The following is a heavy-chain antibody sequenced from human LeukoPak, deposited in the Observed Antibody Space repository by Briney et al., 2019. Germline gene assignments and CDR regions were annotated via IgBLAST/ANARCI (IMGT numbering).Heavy chain of an antibody. CDR3: AKRGFWAGGQNWSAP. V-gene: IGHV3-7*01. D-gene: IGHD3-3*01. CDR1: GFAFSGSW. Sequence: GGSLRLSCAASGFAFSGSWMSWVRQAPGKGLEWVAHIKGDGSEIYFVDSLKGRFTISRDNAKNSLYLQMNSLRADDTAVYYCAKRGFWAGGQNWSAPGGREP. CDR2: IKGDGSEI. J-gene: IGHJ5*02.